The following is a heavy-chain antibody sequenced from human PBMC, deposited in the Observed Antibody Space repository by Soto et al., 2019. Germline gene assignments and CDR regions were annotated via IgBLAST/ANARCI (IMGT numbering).Heavy chain of an antibody. Sequence: SETLSLTCTVSGGSISSSSYYWGWIRQPPGKGLEWIGSIYYSGSTYYNPSLKSRVTISVDTSKNQFSLKLSSVTAADTAVYHCARLPQAEARFDCWGQGTLVTVSS. CDR3: ARLPQAEARFDC. CDR1: GGSISSSSYY. J-gene: IGHJ4*02. CDR2: IYYSGST. V-gene: IGHV4-39*01. D-gene: IGHD6-19*01.